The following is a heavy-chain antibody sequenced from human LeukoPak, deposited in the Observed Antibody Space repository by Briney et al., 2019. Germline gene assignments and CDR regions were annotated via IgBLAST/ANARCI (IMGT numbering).Heavy chain of an antibody. CDR2: ISYDGSKE. V-gene: IGHV3-30*04. D-gene: IGHD2-2*01. J-gene: IGHJ4*02. CDR1: GFTFSSYA. Sequence: GRSLRLSCAASGFTFSSYAMHWVRQAPGKGLEWVAVISYDGSKEYYADSVKGRFTISRDNSKNTLYLQMNSLRAEDTAVYYCAKAAPSVVVPAAISFLFDYWGQGTLVTVSS. CDR3: AKAAPSVVVPAAISFLFDY.